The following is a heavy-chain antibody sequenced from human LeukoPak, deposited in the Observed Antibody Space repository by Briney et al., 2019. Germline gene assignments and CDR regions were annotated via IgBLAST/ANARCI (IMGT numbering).Heavy chain of an antibody. J-gene: IGHJ4*02. Sequence: GGSLRLSCAASGITFSRYWMSWVRQAPGKGLEWVANIKEDGSEKHYVDSVKGRFTISRDNAKNSLYLQMDSLRAEDTAVYYCAGDRQLYYWGQGTPVTVSS. CDR2: IKEDGSEK. CDR1: GITFSRYW. CDR3: AGDRQLYY. V-gene: IGHV3-7*05. D-gene: IGHD3-10*01.